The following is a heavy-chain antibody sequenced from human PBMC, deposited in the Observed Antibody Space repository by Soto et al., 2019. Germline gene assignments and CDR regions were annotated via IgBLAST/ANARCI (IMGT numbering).Heavy chain of an antibody. J-gene: IGHJ1*01. CDR1: VFTFSCSA. CDR2: IRSKANSYAT. V-gene: IGHV3-73*01. Sequence: GGSLRLSCAASVFTFSCSAMHWVRQASGKGLEWVGRIRSKANSYATAYAASVKGRFTISRDDSKNTAYLQMNSLKTEDTAVYYCTRQGPLSAPAEYFQHWGQGTLVTVS. CDR3: TRQGPLSAPAEYFQH.